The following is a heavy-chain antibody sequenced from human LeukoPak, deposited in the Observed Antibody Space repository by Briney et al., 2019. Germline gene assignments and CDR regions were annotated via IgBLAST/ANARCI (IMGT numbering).Heavy chain of an antibody. V-gene: IGHV1-8*01. CDR3: ASVDTAMVTYY. D-gene: IGHD5-18*01. CDR1: GYTFTNYD. Sequence: ASVKVSCKASGYTFTNYDINWVRQASGQGLEWMGYMKPNSGNTGYAQKFQGRVTMTRDTSISTAYMELSSLTSEDTAVYYCASVDTAMVTYYWGQGTLVTVSS. J-gene: IGHJ4*02. CDR2: MKPNSGNT.